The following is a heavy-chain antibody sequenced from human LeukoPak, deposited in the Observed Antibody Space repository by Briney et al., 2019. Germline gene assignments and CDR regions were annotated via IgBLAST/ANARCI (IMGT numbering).Heavy chain of an antibody. CDR1: GGSISGSSYY. V-gene: IGHV4-61*05. CDR2: IYYSGST. D-gene: IGHD6-13*01. CDR3: ARVKTQSLGTALGYFDY. J-gene: IGHJ4*02. Sequence: SETLSLTCTVSGGSISGSSYYWGWIRQPPGKGLEWIGYIYYSGSTNYNPSLKSRVTISVDTSKNQFSLKLSSVTAADTAVYYCARVKTQSLGTALGYFDYWGQGTLVTVSS.